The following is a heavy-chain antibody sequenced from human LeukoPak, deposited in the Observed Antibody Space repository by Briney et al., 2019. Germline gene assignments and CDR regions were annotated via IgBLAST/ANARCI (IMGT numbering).Heavy chain of an antibody. CDR2: IIPIFGTA. D-gene: IGHD5-24*01. J-gene: IGHJ4*02. V-gene: IGHV1-69*05. CDR1: GGTFSSYA. CDR3: ARVPTGWLHRYYFDY. Sequence: GASVKVSCKASGGTFSSYAISWVRQAPGQGLEWMGEIIPIFGTANYAQKFQGRVTITTDESTSTAYMELSSLRSEDTAVYYCARVPTGWLHRYYFDYWGRGTLVTVSS.